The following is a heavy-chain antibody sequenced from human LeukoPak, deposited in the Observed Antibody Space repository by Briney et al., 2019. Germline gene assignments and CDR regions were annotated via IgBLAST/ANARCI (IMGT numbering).Heavy chain of an antibody. CDR1: GFTFSDYY. Sequence: GGSLRLSCAASGFTFSDYYMSWIRQAPGKGLEWISYISPRSNTIYYADSVKGRFTISRGNAKNSLYLQMNSLRAEDTAVYYCARRIYYDNSGYRYWGQGTLVTVSS. CDR3: ARRIYYDNSGYRY. J-gene: IGHJ4*02. V-gene: IGHV3-11*04. D-gene: IGHD3-22*01. CDR2: ISPRSNTI.